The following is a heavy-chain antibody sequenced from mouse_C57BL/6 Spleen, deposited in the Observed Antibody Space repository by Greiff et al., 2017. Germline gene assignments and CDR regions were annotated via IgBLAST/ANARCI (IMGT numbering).Heavy chain of an antibody. J-gene: IGHJ1*03. Sequence: QVQLQQSGAELVRPGASVKLSCKASGYTFTDYYINWVKQRPGQGLEWIARIYPGSGNTYYNEKFKGKATLTAEKSSSTAYMQLSSLTSEDSAVYFCASNYYGSSSFDVWGTGTTVTVSS. CDR1: GYTFTDYY. CDR2: IYPGSGNT. D-gene: IGHD1-1*01. CDR3: ASNYYGSSSFDV. V-gene: IGHV1-76*01.